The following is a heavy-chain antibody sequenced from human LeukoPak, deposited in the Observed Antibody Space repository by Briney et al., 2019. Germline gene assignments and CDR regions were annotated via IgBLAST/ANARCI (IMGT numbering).Heavy chain of an antibody. Sequence: GGSLRLSCAASGFIFSSWWMTWVRQTPGKGLERVANIKSDGSETYYMDSVKGRFTISRDNAKNSLYLEMNSLRADDTAVYYCTRDRGYQSFDYWGQGTLVTVSS. V-gene: IGHV3-7*01. J-gene: IGHJ4*02. CDR2: IKSDGSET. CDR1: GFIFSSWW. CDR3: TRDRGYQSFDY. D-gene: IGHD3-10*01.